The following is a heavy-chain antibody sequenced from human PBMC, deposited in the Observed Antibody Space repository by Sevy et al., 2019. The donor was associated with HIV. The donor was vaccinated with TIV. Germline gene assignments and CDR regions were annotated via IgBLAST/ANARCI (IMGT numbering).Heavy chain of an antibody. Sequence: GGSLRLSCAASGFTFSSYGMHWVRQAPGKGLEWVAVIWYDGSNKYYADSVKGRFTISRDNSKNTLYLQMNSLRAEDTAVYYCARDEEYCSGGSCATDYWGQGTLVTVSS. J-gene: IGHJ4*02. V-gene: IGHV3-33*01. CDR2: IWYDGSNK. D-gene: IGHD2-15*01. CDR3: ARDEEYCSGGSCATDY. CDR1: GFTFSSYG.